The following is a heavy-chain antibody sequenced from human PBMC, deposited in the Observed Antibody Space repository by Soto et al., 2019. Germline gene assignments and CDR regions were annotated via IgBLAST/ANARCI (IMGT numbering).Heavy chain of an antibody. Sequence: SETLSLTCAVYGGSFSGYYWSWIRQPPGKGLEWIGEINHSGSTNYNPSLKSRVTISVDTSKNQFSLKLSSVTAADTAVYYCATYSGYSSGRRNSFDPWGQGTLVTVSS. CDR3: ATYSGYSSGRRNSFDP. V-gene: IGHV4-34*01. CDR1: GGSFSGYY. CDR2: INHSGST. J-gene: IGHJ5*02. D-gene: IGHD6-19*01.